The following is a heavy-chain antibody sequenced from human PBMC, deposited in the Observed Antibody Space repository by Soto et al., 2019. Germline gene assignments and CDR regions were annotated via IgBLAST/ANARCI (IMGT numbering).Heavy chain of an antibody. V-gene: IGHV3-30-3*01. CDR2: ISYDEGRK. Sequence: QVQLVESGGGVVQPGRSLRLSCAASGFNIKDYGMHWVRQAPGKGLEWVAVISYDEGRKYYADSVKGRFTISRDDARNTLYLQIDSLRPEDTAVYYCARVEMATIWFFDHWGQGNLVTVSS. CDR3: ARVEMATIWFFDH. CDR1: GFNIKDYG. J-gene: IGHJ4*02. D-gene: IGHD3-10*01.